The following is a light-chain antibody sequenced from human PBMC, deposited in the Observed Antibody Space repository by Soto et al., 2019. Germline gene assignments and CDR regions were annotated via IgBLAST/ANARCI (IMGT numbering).Light chain of an antibody. CDR3: SSYAGSSNVV. Sequence: QSALTQPPSASGSHGQSVTISCTGTSRDVGSYNYVSWYQQHPGKAPKLLIYEVTKRPSGVPDRFSGSKSGNTASLTVSGLQAEDVADYFCSSYAGSSNVVFGGGTKLTVL. V-gene: IGLV2-8*01. CDR1: SRDVGSYNY. J-gene: IGLJ3*02. CDR2: EVT.